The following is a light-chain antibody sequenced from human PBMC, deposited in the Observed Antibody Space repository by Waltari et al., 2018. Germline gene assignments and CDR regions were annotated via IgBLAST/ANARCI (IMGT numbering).Light chain of an antibody. CDR3: YSKDTDGGSQGK. V-gene: IGLV3-10*01. CDR2: DDN. CDR1: GLPTQY. Sequence: YDLTQPPSVSVSPGQTAAITSPGDGLPTQYTFWYHQKSGQAPVLVMYDDNKRPSGIPGRFSGSSAGTVATLTITGAQVDDEADYYCYSKDTDGGSQGKIGGGTKLTVL. J-gene: IGLJ2*01.